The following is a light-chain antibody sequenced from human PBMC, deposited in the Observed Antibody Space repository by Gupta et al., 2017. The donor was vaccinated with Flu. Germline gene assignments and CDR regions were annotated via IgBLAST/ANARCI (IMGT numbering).Light chain of an antibody. V-gene: IGKV1-9*01. Sequence: PSFLSASVGDRVTITCRASQGVSNHLAWYQQKPGKAPKLLIYGASTMESGVPSRFSGSVSGTEFTLTISSLQPEDFATYHCQQFNAWPRTFGQGTRLEMK. CDR3: QQFNAWPRT. CDR2: GAS. J-gene: IGKJ5*01. CDR1: QGVSNH.